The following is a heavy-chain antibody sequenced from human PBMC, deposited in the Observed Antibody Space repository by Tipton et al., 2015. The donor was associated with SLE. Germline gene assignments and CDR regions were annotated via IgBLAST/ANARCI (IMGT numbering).Heavy chain of an antibody. CDR3: ARHRWNYGSDYNAFDI. CDR1: GGSISSYY. Sequence: TLSLTCTVSGGSISSYYWSWIRQPPGKGLEWIGYIHNSDTTTYNPSLKSRVTISVDTSRNQFSLNLRSVTSADTAVYFCARHRWNYGSDYNAFDIWGQGTMVTVSS. V-gene: IGHV4-59*08. CDR2: IHNSDTT. D-gene: IGHD3-10*01. J-gene: IGHJ3*02.